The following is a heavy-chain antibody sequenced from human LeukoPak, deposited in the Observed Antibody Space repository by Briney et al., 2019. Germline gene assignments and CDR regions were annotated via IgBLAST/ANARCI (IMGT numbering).Heavy chain of an antibody. CDR1: GGTFSSYT. J-gene: IGHJ4*02. V-gene: IGHV1-46*03. D-gene: IGHD2-2*01. CDR2: INPSGGST. Sequence: ASVKVSCKASGGTFSSYTISWVRQAPGQGLEWMGIINPSGGSTSYAQKFQGRVTMTRDTSTSTVYMELSSLRSEDTAVYYCARDQVVPAAMGLGYWGQGTLVTVSS. CDR3: ARDQVVPAAMGLGY.